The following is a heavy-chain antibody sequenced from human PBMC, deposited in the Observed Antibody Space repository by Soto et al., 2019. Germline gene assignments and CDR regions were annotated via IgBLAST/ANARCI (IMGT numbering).Heavy chain of an antibody. CDR2: ISGSGGST. J-gene: IGHJ4*02. D-gene: IGHD4-17*01. CDR1: GFTFSSYA. Sequence: EVQLLESGGGLVQPGGSLRLSCAASGFTFSSYAMSWVRQAPGKGLEWVSAISGSGGSTYYADSVKGRFTISRDNSKNTLYLQMNSLRAEDTAVFYCAKRGGVTTVPIDYWGQGTLVTVSS. CDR3: AKRGGVTTVPIDY. V-gene: IGHV3-23*01.